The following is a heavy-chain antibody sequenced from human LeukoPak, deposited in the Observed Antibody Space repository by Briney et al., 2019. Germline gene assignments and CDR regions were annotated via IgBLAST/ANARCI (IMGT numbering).Heavy chain of an antibody. J-gene: IGHJ5*02. V-gene: IGHV1-69*04. D-gene: IGHD2-2*01. Sequence: SVKVSCKASGGTFSSYAISWVRQAPGQGLEWMGRIIPILGIADYAQKFQGRVTITADKSTSTAYMELSSLRAEDTAVYYCAKDWGAIVPAANNWFDPWGQGTLVTVSS. CDR3: AKDWGAIVPAANNWFDP. CDR1: GGTFSSYA. CDR2: IIPILGIA.